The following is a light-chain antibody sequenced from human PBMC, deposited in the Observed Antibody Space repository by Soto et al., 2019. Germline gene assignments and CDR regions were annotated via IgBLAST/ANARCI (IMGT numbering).Light chain of an antibody. V-gene: IGLV2-14*01. Sequence: QSVLTQPASVSGSPGQSITISCTGTSSDVGGYNYVSWYQQHPGKAPKLMICDVTYRPSGVSNRFSGSKSGTTASLTLSGLQAEDEADYYCSSYTSTSTYVFVTGTKVTVL. CDR1: SSDVGGYNY. J-gene: IGLJ1*01. CDR2: DVT. CDR3: SSYTSTSTYV.